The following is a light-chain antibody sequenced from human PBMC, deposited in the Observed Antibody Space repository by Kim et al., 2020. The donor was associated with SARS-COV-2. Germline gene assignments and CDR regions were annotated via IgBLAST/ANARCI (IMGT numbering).Light chain of an antibody. J-gene: IGLJ2*01. V-gene: IGLV6-57*03. CDR1: SGSIASNY. CDR2: EDN. CDR3: QSYDSSNQVV. Sequence: KTVTSSCTLSSGSIASNYVQWYQQRPGSAPTTVIYEDNQRPSGVPDRFSGSIDSSSNSASLTISGLKTEDEADYYCQSYDSSNQVVFGGGTQLTVL.